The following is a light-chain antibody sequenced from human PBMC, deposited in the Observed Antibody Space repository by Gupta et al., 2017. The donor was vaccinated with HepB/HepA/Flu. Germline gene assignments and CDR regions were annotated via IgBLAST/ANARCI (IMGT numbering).Light chain of an antibody. Sequence: EIVLTQSPATLSLSPGERATLSCRASQSVSSYLAWYQQKPGQAPRLLIYDASNRDTGIPARFSASGYGTDFTLTISSREQEDFAGYYCQQRSNWPLWTFGQGTKVEIK. CDR2: DAS. J-gene: IGKJ1*01. CDR3: QQRSNWPLWT. CDR1: QSVSSY. V-gene: IGKV3-11*01.